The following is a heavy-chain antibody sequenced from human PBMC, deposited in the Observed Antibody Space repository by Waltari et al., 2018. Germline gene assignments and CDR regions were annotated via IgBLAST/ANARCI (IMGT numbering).Heavy chain of an antibody. CDR3: ASLLTGD. Sequence: QLQVQESGPGLMKPSETLSLTCTVSGGAITTTNYYWGWIRQPPGKGLEWIGSIYYNGNTYYNPSLKSRVTISADTSKNQFSLNLNSVTAADTAVYYCASLLTGDWGQG. D-gene: IGHD3-9*01. CDR1: GGAITTTNYY. CDR2: IYYNGNT. V-gene: IGHV4-39*01. J-gene: IGHJ4*02.